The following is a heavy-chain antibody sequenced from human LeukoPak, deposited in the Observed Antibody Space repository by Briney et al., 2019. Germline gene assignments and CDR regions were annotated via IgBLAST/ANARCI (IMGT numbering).Heavy chain of an antibody. Sequence: KPSETLSLTCTVSGGSISSYYWSWIRQPPGKGLEWIGYIYYSGSTNYNPSLKSRVTISVDTSKNQFSLKLSSVTAADTAVYYCARKQRGAAPFDPWGQGTLVTVSS. CDR2: IYYSGST. V-gene: IGHV4-59*08. J-gene: IGHJ5*02. D-gene: IGHD6-25*01. CDR1: GGSISSYY. CDR3: ARKQRGAAPFDP.